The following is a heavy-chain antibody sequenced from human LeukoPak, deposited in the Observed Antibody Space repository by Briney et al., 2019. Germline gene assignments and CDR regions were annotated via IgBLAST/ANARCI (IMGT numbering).Heavy chain of an antibody. D-gene: IGHD5-18*01. J-gene: IGHJ4*02. CDR2: ISYDGSNK. CDR3: ARPRSGYSYGAPDY. Sequence: GGSLRLSCAASGFTFSSYAMHWVRQAPGKGLEWVAVISYDGSNKYYADSVKGRFTISRDNSKNTLYLQMNSLRAEDTAVYYCARPRSGYSYGAPDYWGQGTLVTVSS. V-gene: IGHV3-30-3*01. CDR1: GFTFSSYA.